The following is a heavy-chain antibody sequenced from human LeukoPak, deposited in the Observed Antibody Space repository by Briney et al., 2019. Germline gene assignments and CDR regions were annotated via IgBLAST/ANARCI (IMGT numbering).Heavy chain of an antibody. D-gene: IGHD4-17*01. CDR3: ARDGYGDYPFDY. CDR2: ISAYNGNT. J-gene: IGHJ4*02. Sequence: ASVKVSCKASGYTFTSYGISWVRQAPGQGLEWMGWISAYNGNTNYAQKFQGRVTMTRDTSTSTVYMELSSLRSEDTAVYYCARDGYGDYPFDYWGQGTLVTVSS. CDR1: GYTFTSYG. V-gene: IGHV1-18*01.